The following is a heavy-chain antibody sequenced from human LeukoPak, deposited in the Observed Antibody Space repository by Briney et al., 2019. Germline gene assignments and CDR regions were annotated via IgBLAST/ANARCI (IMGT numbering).Heavy chain of an antibody. Sequence: GGSLRLSCAASGFIFSGSSMHWVRQAPGKGLEWVCFIRFDATNKYYADSVKGRFTISRDNSNNTLYLQLNNVRTEDTATYFCAKEQYPGYFDFWGQGSLVTVSA. V-gene: IGHV3-30*02. D-gene: IGHD1-14*01. CDR3: AKEQYPGYFDF. CDR2: IRFDATNK. CDR1: GFIFSGSS. J-gene: IGHJ4*02.